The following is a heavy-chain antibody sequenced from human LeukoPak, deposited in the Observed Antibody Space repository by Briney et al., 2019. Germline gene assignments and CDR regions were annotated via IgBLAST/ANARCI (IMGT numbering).Heavy chain of an antibody. CDR1: GFTFSSYS. CDR2: MSYSGRT. J-gene: IGHJ3*02. CDR3: AREGRRWSSRYKFRAFDI. V-gene: IGHV4-39*07. Sequence: GSLRLSCAASGFTFSSYSMNWVRQAPGKGLEWIASMSYSGRTYYNPSLKSRVTISLDASKNQFSPRLSSVTAADTAVYYCAREGRRWSSRYKFRAFDIWGQGTMVTVSS. D-gene: IGHD1-1*01.